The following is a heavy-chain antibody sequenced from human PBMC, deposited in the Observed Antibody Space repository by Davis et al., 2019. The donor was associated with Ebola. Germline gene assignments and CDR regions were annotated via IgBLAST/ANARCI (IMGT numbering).Heavy chain of an antibody. V-gene: IGHV3-33*01. Sequence: GGSLRLSCAASGFTFSSYGMHWVRQAPGKGLEWVAVIWYDGSNKYYADSVKGRFPISRDNSKNTLYLQMNSLRAEDTAVYYCARDQAEQWLVHYYYGMDVWGQGTTVTVSS. CDR3: ARDQAEQWLVHYYYGMDV. D-gene: IGHD6-19*01. J-gene: IGHJ6*02. CDR1: GFTFSSYG. CDR2: IWYDGSNK.